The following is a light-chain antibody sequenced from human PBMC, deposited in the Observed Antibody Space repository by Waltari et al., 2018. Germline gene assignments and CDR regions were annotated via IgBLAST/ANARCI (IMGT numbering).Light chain of an antibody. V-gene: IGLV2-11*01. CDR2: DVT. CDR1: ISDVGDYNY. Sequence: QSALTQPRSVSGSPGPSVTISCTGTISDVGDYNYVSWYQQHPDKAPKPMTYDVTKRPSGVPDRFSGSKSGNTASLTISGLQAEDEADYYCCSYAGSYSFVFGGGTKLTVL. J-gene: IGLJ2*01. CDR3: CSYAGSYSFV.